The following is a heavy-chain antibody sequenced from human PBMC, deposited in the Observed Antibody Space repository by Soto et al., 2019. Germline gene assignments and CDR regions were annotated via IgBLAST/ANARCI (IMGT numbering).Heavy chain of an antibody. Sequence: ASVKVSCKASGGTFSSYTISWVRQAPGQGLEWMGRIIPILGIANYAQKFQGRVTITADKSTSTAYMELSSLRSEDTAVYYCARVLEGYYDSSGYYYAPLYYYGMDVWGQGTTVTVSS. J-gene: IGHJ6*02. CDR1: GGTFSSYT. CDR3: ARVLEGYYDSSGYYYAPLYYYGMDV. D-gene: IGHD3-22*01. V-gene: IGHV1-69*02. CDR2: IIPILGIA.